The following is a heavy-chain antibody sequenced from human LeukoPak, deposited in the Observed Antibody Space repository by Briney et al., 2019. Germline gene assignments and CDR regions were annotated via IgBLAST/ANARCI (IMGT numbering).Heavy chain of an antibody. CDR3: ARRLTQYDCFDP. Sequence: SQTLSLTCAIPGDSVSSNSVTWNWIRQSPSRGLEWLGRTYYRSTWYNDYAVSVRGRITVNPDTSKNQFSLHLNSVTPEDTAVYYCARRLTQYDCFDPWGQGILVTVSS. D-gene: IGHD2-2*01. CDR1: GDSVSSNSVT. J-gene: IGHJ5*02. CDR2: TYYRSTWYN. V-gene: IGHV6-1*01.